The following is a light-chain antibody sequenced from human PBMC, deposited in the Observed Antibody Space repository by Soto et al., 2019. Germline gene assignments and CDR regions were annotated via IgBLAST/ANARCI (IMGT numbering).Light chain of an antibody. V-gene: IGKV3-20*01. CDR3: HQYDSSPLT. Sequence: EIVLTQSPGTLSLSPGERATLSCRASQSVSSSSLAWYQQKPGQAPRLLIYLTSSRATGIPDRFSGSGSGTDFTLTISILEPEDFAVYYCHQYDSSPLTFGGGTKVEIK. J-gene: IGKJ4*01. CDR1: QSVSSSS. CDR2: LTS.